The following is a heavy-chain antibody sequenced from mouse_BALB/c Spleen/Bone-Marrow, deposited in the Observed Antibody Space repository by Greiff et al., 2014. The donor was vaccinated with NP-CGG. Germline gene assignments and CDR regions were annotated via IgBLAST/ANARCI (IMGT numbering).Heavy chain of an antibody. D-gene: IGHD1-1*01. CDR2: ISYSGST. CDR1: GYPITSDYA. J-gene: IGHJ4*01. CDR3: ARYYGSSYYAMDY. V-gene: IGHV3-2*02. Sequence: EVQLVESGPGLVKPSQSLSLTCTVTGYPITSDYAWNWIRQFPGNKLEWMGYISYSGSTSYNPSLKGRISITRDTSKNQFFLQLNSVTTEDTATYYCARYYGSSYYAMDYWGQGTSVTVSS.